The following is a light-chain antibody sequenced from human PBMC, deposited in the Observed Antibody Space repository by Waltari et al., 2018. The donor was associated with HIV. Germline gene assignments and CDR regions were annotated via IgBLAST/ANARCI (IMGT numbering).Light chain of an antibody. Sequence: EIVLTQSPGTLSLSTGETATLSCRASQSVTSTYLAWYNQKPGQAPRLLIYGASSRATGIPYRFRGSGSGTDFTLTIRRLEPEDFAVYDCQQYGSSPYTFGQGTKLGIK. V-gene: IGKV3-20*01. CDR1: QSVTSTY. CDR2: GAS. J-gene: IGKJ2*01. CDR3: QQYGSSPYT.